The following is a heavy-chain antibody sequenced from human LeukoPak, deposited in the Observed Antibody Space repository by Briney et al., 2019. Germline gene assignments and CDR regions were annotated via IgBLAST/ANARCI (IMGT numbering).Heavy chain of an antibody. V-gene: IGHV4-59*12. CDR2: IYYSGST. J-gene: IGHJ4*02. CDR1: GGSISSYY. CDR3: ARDSIAAAAPIRFDY. Sequence: SETLSLTCTVSGGSISSYYWNWIRQPPGKGLEWIGYIYYSGSTNYNPSLKSRVTISVDTSKNQFSLKLSSVTAADTAVYYCARDSIAAAAPIRFDYWGQGTLVTVSS. D-gene: IGHD6-13*01.